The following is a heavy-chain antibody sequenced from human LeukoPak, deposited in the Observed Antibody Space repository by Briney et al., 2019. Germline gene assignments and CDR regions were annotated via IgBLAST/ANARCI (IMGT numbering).Heavy chain of an antibody. V-gene: IGHV1-69*05. CDR2: IIPIFGTA. Sequence: SVNVSCKASGGTFSSYAISWVRQAPGQGLEWMGGIIPIFGTANYAQKFQGRVTMTRDTSTSTVYMELSSLRSEDTAVYYCARTITGTFLWGQGTLVTVSS. J-gene: IGHJ4*02. CDR3: ARTITGTFL. D-gene: IGHD1-20*01. CDR1: GGTFSSYA.